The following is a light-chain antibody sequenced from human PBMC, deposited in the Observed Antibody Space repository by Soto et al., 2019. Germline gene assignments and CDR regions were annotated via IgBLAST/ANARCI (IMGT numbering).Light chain of an antibody. J-gene: IGKJ2*01. CDR1: HSINSNF. V-gene: IGKV3-20*01. CDR2: GSS. CDR3: QQYGSSPH. Sequence: EIVLTQSPGTLSLSPGERATLFCRASHSINSNFFAWYQQKPGQAPRLPIYGSSSRATGIPDRFSGSGSGTDFTLTISRLEPEDFAVYYCQQYGSSPHFGQGTKLEIK.